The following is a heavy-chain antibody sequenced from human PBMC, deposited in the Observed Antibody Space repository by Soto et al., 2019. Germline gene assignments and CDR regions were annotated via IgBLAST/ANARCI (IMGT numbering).Heavy chain of an antibody. CDR2: IYYSGST. V-gene: IGHV4-59*01. CDR1: GGSISSYY. Sequence: PSETLSLTCTVSGGSISSYYWSWIRQPPGKGLEWIGYIYYSGSTNYNPSLKSRVTISVDTSKNQFSLKLSSVTAADTAVYYCAREGKYYDSSGYYYGGDYYYYGMDVWGQGTTVTV. D-gene: IGHD3-22*01. CDR3: AREGKYYDSSGYYYGGDYYYYGMDV. J-gene: IGHJ6*02.